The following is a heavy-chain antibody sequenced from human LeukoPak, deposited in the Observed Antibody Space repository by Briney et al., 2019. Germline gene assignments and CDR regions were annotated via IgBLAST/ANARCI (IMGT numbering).Heavy chain of an antibody. CDR1: GFTFSSYS. D-gene: IGHD2-21*02. V-gene: IGHV3-48*04. CDR2: ISGSSSTI. J-gene: IGHJ4*02. CDR3: ASGGSGDWTL. Sequence: PGGSLRLSCAASGFTFSSYSMNWVRQAPGKGLEWVSYISGSSSTIYYADSVKGRFTISRDNAKNSLYLQMNSLRVEDTAVYHCASGGSGDWTLGGQGTLVTVSP.